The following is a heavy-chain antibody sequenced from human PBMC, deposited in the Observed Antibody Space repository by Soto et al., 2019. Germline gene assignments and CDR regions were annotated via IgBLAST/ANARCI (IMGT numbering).Heavy chain of an antibody. D-gene: IGHD3-9*01. J-gene: IGHJ4*02. Sequence: QVQLVQSGAEVKKPGASVKVYCKASGYTFTSYGISWVRQAPGQGLEWMGWISAYNGNTNYAQKLQGRVTMTTDTSTSTAYMELRSLRSDDTAVYYCARGGEYYDILTGYYNPNAPFDYWGQGTLVSVSS. CDR1: GYTFTSYG. V-gene: IGHV1-18*01. CDR3: ARGGEYYDILTGYYNPNAPFDY. CDR2: ISAYNGNT.